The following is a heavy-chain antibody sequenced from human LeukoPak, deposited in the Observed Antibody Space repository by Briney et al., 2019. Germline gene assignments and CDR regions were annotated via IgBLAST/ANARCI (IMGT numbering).Heavy chain of an antibody. V-gene: IGHV4-34*01. CDR1: GGSFSGYY. CDR2: INHSGST. D-gene: IGHD3-10*01. Sequence: SETLSLTCAVYGGSFSGYYWSWIRQPPGKGLEWIGEINHSGSTNYNPSLKSRVTISVDTSKNQFSLKLSSVTAADTAVYYCARDGITMVRGVTIKSPYFDYWGQGTLVTVSS. J-gene: IGHJ4*02. CDR3: ARDGITMVRGVTIKSPYFDY.